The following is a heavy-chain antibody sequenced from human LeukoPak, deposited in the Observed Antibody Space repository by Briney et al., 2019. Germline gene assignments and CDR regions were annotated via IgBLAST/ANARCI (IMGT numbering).Heavy chain of an antibody. V-gene: IGHV3-48*01. CDR3: ARVQRMVDDY. CDR2: ISSSSGTI. Sequence: PGGSLRLSCAASGFTFSNAWMSWVRQAPGKGLEWVSYISSSSGTIYYADSVKGRFTISRDNAKNSLYLQMNSLRAEDTAVYYCARVQRMVDDYWGQGTLVTVSS. CDR1: GFTFSNAW. D-gene: IGHD4/OR15-4a*01. J-gene: IGHJ4*02.